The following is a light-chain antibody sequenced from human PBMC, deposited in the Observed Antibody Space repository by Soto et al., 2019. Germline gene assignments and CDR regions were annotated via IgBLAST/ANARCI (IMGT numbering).Light chain of an antibody. CDR1: SSDVGAYNY. Sequence: TQPPSASGSPGQSVTISCTGTSSDVGAYNYVSWYQQLPGKAPKLIIYEVSKRPSGVPDRFSGSKSGNTASLTVSGLQAEDEADYYCISYAGTYSFFYVFGTGTKVTVL. CDR3: ISYAGTYSFFYV. J-gene: IGLJ1*01. CDR2: EVS. V-gene: IGLV2-8*01.